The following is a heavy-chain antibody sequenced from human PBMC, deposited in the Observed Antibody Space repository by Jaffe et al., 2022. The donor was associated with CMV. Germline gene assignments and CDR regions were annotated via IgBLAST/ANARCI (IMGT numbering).Heavy chain of an antibody. V-gene: IGHV4-39*01. CDR1: GGSITNPGDY. CDR2: IYYSGST. Sequence: QLQLQESGPGLVKSSETLSLTCTVAGGSITNPGDYWGWIRRPPGKGLEFIGNIYYSGSTSYNPSLTSRVTISADTSKNQFSLKLSSVTAADTAVYYCVRRRASSYKDAIDYWGQGILVTVSS. CDR3: VRRRASSYKDAIDY. J-gene: IGHJ4*02. D-gene: IGHD5-18*01.